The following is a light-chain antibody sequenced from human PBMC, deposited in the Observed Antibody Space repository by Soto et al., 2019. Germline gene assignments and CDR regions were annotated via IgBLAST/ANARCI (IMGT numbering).Light chain of an antibody. V-gene: IGKV1-5*03. J-gene: IGKJ1*01. CDR2: KAS. Sequence: DIQMTQAPSTLSAPVRHRVTITCRASQTISSWLAWYQQKPGKAPKLLIYKASTLKSGVPSRFSGSGSGTEFTLTISSLQPDDFATYYCQHYNSYSEAFGQGTKVDIK. CDR1: QTISSW. CDR3: QHYNSYSEA.